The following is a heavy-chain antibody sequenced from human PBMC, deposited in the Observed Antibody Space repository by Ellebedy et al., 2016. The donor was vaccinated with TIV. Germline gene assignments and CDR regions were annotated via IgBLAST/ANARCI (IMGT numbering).Heavy chain of an antibody. Sequence: ASVKVSCXASGYTFTSYDINWVRQATGQGLEWMGWMNPNSGNTGYAQKFQGRVTMTRNTSISTAYMELSRLRSDDTAVYYCARSLRSGPISEWEPIRGWFDPWGQGTLVTVSS. J-gene: IGHJ5*02. CDR1: GYTFTSYD. CDR2: MNPNSGNT. V-gene: IGHV1-8*01. D-gene: IGHD1-26*01. CDR3: ARSLRSGPISEWEPIRGWFDP.